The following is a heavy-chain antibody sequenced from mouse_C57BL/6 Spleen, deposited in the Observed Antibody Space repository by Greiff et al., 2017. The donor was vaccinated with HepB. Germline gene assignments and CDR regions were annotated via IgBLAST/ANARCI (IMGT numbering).Heavy chain of an antibody. Sequence: VQLQQSGAELVKPGASVKLSCTASGFNIKDYYMHWVKQRTEQGLEWIGRIDPEDGETKYDPKFQGKATITADTSSNTAYLQLSSLTSEDTAVYYCASWGDYDDYAMDYWGQGTSVTVSS. J-gene: IGHJ4*01. D-gene: IGHD2-4*01. V-gene: IGHV14-2*01. CDR2: IDPEDGET. CDR3: ASWGDYDDYAMDY. CDR1: GFNIKDYY.